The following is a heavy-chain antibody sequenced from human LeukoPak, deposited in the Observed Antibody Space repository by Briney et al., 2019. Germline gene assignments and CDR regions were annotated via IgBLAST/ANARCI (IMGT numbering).Heavy chain of an antibody. CDR1: GYTLTELS. Sequence: ASVKVSCKVSGYTLTELSMHWVRQAPGKGLEWMGGFDPEDGETIYAQKFQGRVTMTEDTSTDTAYMELSSLRSEDTAVYYCATNSKAAAGTFAFFDYWGQGTLVTVSS. V-gene: IGHV1-24*01. D-gene: IGHD6-13*01. CDR2: FDPEDGET. CDR3: ATNSKAAAGTFAFFDY. J-gene: IGHJ4*02.